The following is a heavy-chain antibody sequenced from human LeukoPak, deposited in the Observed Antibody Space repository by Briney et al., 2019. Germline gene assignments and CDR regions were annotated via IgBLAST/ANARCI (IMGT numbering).Heavy chain of an antibody. V-gene: IGHV3-30*03. CDR3: ARGLFNYDSSGLNY. CDR2: ISYAGSNK. J-gene: IGHJ4*02. CDR1: GFTLSSYG. Sequence: GGSLRLSCAASGFTLSSYGMHWVRQAPGKGLEWVAVISYAGSNKYYADSVKGRFTISRDNSKNTLYLQMNSLRAEDTAVYYCARGLFNYDSSGLNYWGQGTLVTVSS. D-gene: IGHD3-22*01.